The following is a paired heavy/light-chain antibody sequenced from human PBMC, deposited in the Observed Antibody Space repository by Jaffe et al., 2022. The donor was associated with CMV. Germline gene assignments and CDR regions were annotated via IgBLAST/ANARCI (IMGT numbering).Light chain of an antibody. CDR2: KVS. V-gene: IGKV2-30*02. Sequence: DVVMTQSPLSLPVTLGQPASISCRSSQSLVHYDGNTYLNWFQQRPGQSPRRLIYKVSNRDSGVPDRFSGSGSGTDFTLKITRVEAEDVGIYYCMQATEWPRTFGQGTKVEI. CDR1: QSLVHYDGNTY. CDR3: MQATEWPRT. J-gene: IGKJ1*01.
Heavy chain of an antibody. V-gene: IGHV3-74*01. CDR2: IPHDGTSR. J-gene: IGHJ5*02. Sequence: EVQLLESGGGLVQPGGSLRLSCTTSGFTFSNYWMNWVRQAPGKGLEWIAFIPHDGTSRNYADSVEGRFTISRDNAKNTLYLQMNSLRVDDTAVYYCARDAEGHFDQWGQGTPVIVSS. CDR1: GFTFSNYW. CDR3: ARDAEGHFDQ.